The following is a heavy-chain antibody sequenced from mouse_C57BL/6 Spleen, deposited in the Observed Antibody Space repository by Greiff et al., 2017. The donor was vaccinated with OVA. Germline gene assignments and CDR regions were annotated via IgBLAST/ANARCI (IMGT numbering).Heavy chain of an antibody. Sequence: VQLQQPGAELVKPGASVKMSCKASGYTFTSYWITWVKQRPGQGLEWIGDIYPGSGSTNYNEKFKSKATLTVDTSSSTAYMQLSSLTSEDSAVYYCARGDYYSNPAWFAYWGQGTLVTVSA. J-gene: IGHJ3*01. CDR3: ARGDYYSNPAWFAY. V-gene: IGHV1-55*01. D-gene: IGHD2-5*01. CDR2: IYPGSGST. CDR1: GYTFTSYW.